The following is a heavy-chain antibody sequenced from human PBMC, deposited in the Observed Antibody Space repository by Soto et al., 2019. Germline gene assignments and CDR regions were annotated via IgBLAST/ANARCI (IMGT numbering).Heavy chain of an antibody. J-gene: IGHJ5*02. D-gene: IGHD3-3*01. CDR3: ARDLTYYDFWSGPHPPGWFDP. CDR2: IIPIFGTA. V-gene: IGHV1-69*01. Sequence: QVQLVQSGAEVKKPGSSVKVSCKASGGTFSSYAISWVRQAPGQGLEWMGGIIPIFGTANYAQKFQGRVMITADESTSTAYMELSSLRSEDTAVYYCARDLTYYDFWSGPHPPGWFDPWGQGTLVTVSS. CDR1: GGTFSSYA.